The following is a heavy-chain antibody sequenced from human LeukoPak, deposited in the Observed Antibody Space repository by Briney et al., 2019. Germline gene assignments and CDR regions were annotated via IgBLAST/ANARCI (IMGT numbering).Heavy chain of an antibody. Sequence: GGSLRLSCAASGFTFSSYAMSWVRQAPGKGLEWVSAISGSSGSTYYADSVRGRFTISRDNSKNTLYLQMNSLRAEDTAVYYCATRGHGSGWSDYYYYGMDVWGQGTTVTVSS. CDR2: ISGSSGST. CDR3: ATRGHGSGWSDYYYYGMDV. V-gene: IGHV3-23*01. CDR1: GFTFSSYA. J-gene: IGHJ6*02. D-gene: IGHD6-19*01.